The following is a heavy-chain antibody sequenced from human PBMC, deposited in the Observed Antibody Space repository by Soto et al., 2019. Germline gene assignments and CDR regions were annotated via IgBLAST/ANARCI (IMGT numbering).Heavy chain of an antibody. CDR2: ISWNSGSK. V-gene: IGHV3-9*01. CDR3: AKGSFYCDSSGYYSVFDY. Sequence: GGSLRLSCAASGFTFDDYAMHWVRQAPGKGLEWVSGISWNSGSKGYADSVKGRFTISRDNAKNSLYLQMNSLRAEDAALYYCAKGSFYCDSSGYYSVFDYWGQGTPVTSPQ. D-gene: IGHD3-22*01. J-gene: IGHJ4*02. CDR1: GFTFDDYA.